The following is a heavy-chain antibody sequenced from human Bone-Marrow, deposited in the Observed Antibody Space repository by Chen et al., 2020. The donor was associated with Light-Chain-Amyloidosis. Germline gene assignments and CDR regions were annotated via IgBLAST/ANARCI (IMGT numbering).Heavy chain of an antibody. CDR1: GYSISSVYY. Sequence: QVQLQESGPGLVRPSEPLSLTCAVSGYSISSVYYWAWVRQPPGKGLEWIGSIYHSGDTFYNPSLKIRLTLSIDTSKNQFTLRLTSVTAADTAVYYCTRARGVDTPTDFWGPGTLVIVSS. V-gene: IGHV4-38-2*01. D-gene: IGHD5-18*01. J-gene: IGHJ4*02. CDR2: IYHSGDT. CDR3: TRARGVDTPTDF.